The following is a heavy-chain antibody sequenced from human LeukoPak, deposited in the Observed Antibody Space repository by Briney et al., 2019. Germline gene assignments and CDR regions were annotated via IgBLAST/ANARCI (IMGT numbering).Heavy chain of an antibody. D-gene: IGHD5-18*01. CDR3: ARDRSYGSFDY. CDR2: IYIDGSST. V-gene: IGHV3-74*01. CDR1: GFTFSTYS. J-gene: IGHJ4*02. Sequence: GGSLRLSCAASGFTFSTYSMNWVRQAPGKGLVWVSRIYIDGSSTNYADSVKGRFTISRDNAKNALYLQMNSLTAEDTALYHCARDRSYGSFDYWGQGTLVTVSS.